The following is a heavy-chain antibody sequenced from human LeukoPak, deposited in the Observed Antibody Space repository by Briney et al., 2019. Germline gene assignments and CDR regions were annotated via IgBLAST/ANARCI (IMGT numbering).Heavy chain of an antibody. CDR1: GFTFSSYG. V-gene: IGHV3-30*02. CDR2: IRYDGSDK. CDR3: AKDTHSLLRYFDWFIAD. D-gene: IGHD3-9*01. Sequence: GGSLRLSCAASGFTFSSYGMHWVRQAPGKGLEWVAFIRYDGSDKYYADSVKGRVTISRDNSKNTLYLQMNSLRAEDTAVYYCAKDTHSLLRYFDWFIADWGQGILVTVSS. J-gene: IGHJ4*02.